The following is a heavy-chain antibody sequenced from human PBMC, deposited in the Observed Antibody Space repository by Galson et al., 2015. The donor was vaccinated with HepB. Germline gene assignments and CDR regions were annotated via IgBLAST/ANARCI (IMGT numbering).Heavy chain of an antibody. Sequence: DTLYLTCDVYGGPFSDYFLTWLRQPPGEGLEWVGQTTHGGITTYNPALENRVPISVDKPKHQFQLRLNTVTAADTGLYDCARVNPLWFSALKGPRCFNYWGQGTLVAVSS. J-gene: IGHJ4*02. V-gene: IGHV4-34*01. CDR1: GGPFSDYF. CDR2: TTHGGIT. CDR3: ARVNPLWFSALKGPRCFNY. D-gene: IGHD5-18*01.